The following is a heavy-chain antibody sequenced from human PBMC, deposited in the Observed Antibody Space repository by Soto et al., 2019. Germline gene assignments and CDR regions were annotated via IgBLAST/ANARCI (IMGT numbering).Heavy chain of an antibody. J-gene: IGHJ4*02. D-gene: IGHD1-7*01. Sequence: WWSLRLCCQASVFNFDNYGMHWFRQAPGKGLEWVAVITYDGSNKYYADSVKGRFTISRDNSKNTLSLHLNTLKPEDTAVYHCAKDRVGGTFYTPLGFWGQGTLVTVSS. CDR2: ITYDGSNK. V-gene: IGHV3-30*18. CDR1: VFNFDNYG. CDR3: AKDRVGGTFYTPLGF.